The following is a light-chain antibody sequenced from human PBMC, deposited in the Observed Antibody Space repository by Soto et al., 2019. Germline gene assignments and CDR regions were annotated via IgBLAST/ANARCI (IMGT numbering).Light chain of an antibody. CDR3: QQYDSSPYT. CDR1: QSVSSTY. J-gene: IGKJ2*01. V-gene: IGKV3-20*01. CDR2: GAS. Sequence: EIVLTQSPGTLSLSPGERATLSCRASQSVSSTYLAWYQQKPGQAPRLLIYGASSRETGIPDTFSGSGSGTDFTLTISRLKPEDFAVYYCQQYDSSPYTFGQGTKLEIK.